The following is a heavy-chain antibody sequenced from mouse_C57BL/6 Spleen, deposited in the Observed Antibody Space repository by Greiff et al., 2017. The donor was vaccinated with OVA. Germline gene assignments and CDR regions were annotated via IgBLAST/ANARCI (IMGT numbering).Heavy chain of an antibody. CDR3: TRRDYYDYDEAWFAY. CDR1: GFTFSDAW. J-gene: IGHJ3*01. Sequence: EVKVVESGGGLVQPGGSMKLSCAASGFTFSDAWMDWVRQSPEKGLEWVAEIRNKANNHATYYAESVKGRFTISRDDSKSSVYLQMNSLRAEDTGIYYCTRRDYYDYDEAWFAYWGQGTLVTVSA. V-gene: IGHV6-6*01. CDR2: IRNKANNHAT. D-gene: IGHD2-4*01.